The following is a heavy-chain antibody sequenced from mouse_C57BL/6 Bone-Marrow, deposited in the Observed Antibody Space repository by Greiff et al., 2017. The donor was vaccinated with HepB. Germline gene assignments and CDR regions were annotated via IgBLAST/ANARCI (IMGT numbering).Heavy chain of an antibody. CDR3: TRDSPLGNYRNFDV. J-gene: IGHJ1*03. D-gene: IGHD2-1*01. V-gene: IGHV5-9-1*02. CDR1: GFTFSSYA. Sequence: EVMLVESGEGLVKPGGSLKLSCAASGFTFSSYAISWVRQTPEKRLEWVAYISSGGDYIYYADTVKGRFTISRDNARNTLYLQMSSLKSEDTAMYYCTRDSPLGNYRNFDVWGTGTTVTVSS. CDR2: ISSGGDYI.